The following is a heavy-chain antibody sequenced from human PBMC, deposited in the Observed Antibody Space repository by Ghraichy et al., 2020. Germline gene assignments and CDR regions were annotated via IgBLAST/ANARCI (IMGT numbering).Heavy chain of an antibody. CDR3: ARDSNHRGYCGDNNCNDGFDS. CDR2: ISSNNRDT. V-gene: IGHV3-21*06. Sequence: GGSLRLSCAASGFTFSSYTMNWVRQAPGKGLEGVAFISSNNRDTHYADSVKGRFTISRDNANSLVYLQMNNLRVEDTAVYFCARDSNHRGYCGDNNCNDGFDSWGQGTLVTVSS. D-gene: IGHD2-2*01. J-gene: IGHJ4*02. CDR1: GFTFSSYT.